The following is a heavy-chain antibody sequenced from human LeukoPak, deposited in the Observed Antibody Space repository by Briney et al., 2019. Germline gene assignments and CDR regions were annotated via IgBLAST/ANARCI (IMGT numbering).Heavy chain of an antibody. V-gene: IGHV1-8*03. J-gene: IGHJ5*02. CDR3: ARGRGYTLGWFDP. Sequence: ASVKVSCKASGYTFTSYDINWVRQATGQGLEWMGWMNPNSGNTGYAQKFQGRVTITRNTSISTAYMELSILRSEDTAVYYCARGRGYTLGWFDPWGQGTLVTVSS. D-gene: IGHD3-22*01. CDR1: GYTFTSYD. CDR2: MNPNSGNT.